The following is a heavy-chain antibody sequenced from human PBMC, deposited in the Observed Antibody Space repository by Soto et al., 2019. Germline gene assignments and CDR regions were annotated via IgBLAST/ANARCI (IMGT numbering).Heavy chain of an antibody. J-gene: IGHJ4*02. V-gene: IGHV3-30-3*01. CDR1: GFTFSSYA. D-gene: IGHD5-12*01. Sequence: PGGSLRLSCAASGFTFSSYAMHWVRQAPGKGLEWVAVISYDGSNKYYADSVKGRFTISRDNSKNTLYLQMNGLRAEDTAVYYCARGPPYRRYEVLDYWGQGSLVTVSS. CDR3: ARGPPYRRYEVLDY. CDR2: ISYDGSNK.